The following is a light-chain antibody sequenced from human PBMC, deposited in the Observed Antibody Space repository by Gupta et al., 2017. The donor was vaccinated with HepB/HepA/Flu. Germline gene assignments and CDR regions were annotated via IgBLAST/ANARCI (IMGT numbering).Light chain of an antibody. CDR1: SY. V-gene: IGKV3-20*01. CDR3: QQYGSSSWT. CDR2: GAS. Sequence: SYLAWYQQKPGQAPRLLIYGASSRATGIPDRFSGSGSGTDFTLTISRLEPEDFAVYYCQQYGSSSWTFGQGTKVEIK. J-gene: IGKJ1*01.